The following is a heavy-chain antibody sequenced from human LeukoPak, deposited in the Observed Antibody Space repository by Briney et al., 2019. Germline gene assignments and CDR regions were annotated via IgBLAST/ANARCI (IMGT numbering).Heavy chain of an antibody. CDR3: ARSTGWFGQGYFDY. J-gene: IGHJ4*02. V-gene: IGHV3-23*01. CDR1: GFTFRSYS. Sequence: GGSLRLSCAASGFTFRSYSMSWVRQAPGKGLEWVSAISGYGGSTYYADSVKGRFTISRDNSRNTLYLQMNSLRAEDTALYYCARSTGWFGQGYFDYWGQGTLVTVSS. D-gene: IGHD3-10*01. CDR2: ISGYGGST.